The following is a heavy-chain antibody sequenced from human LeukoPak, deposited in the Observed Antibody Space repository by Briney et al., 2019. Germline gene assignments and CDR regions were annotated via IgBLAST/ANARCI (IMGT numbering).Heavy chain of an antibody. D-gene: IGHD3-22*01. J-gene: IGHJ4*02. Sequence: PGGSLRLSCAASGFTFSSYWMHWVRQAPGKGLVWVSRINSDGSSTSYADSVKGRFTISRDNAKNTLYLQMNSLRAEDTAVYYCARVSYDSSVYYWRRTDYWGQGTLVTVSS. V-gene: IGHV3-74*01. CDR3: ARVSYDSSVYYWRRTDY. CDR2: INSDGSST. CDR1: GFTFSSYW.